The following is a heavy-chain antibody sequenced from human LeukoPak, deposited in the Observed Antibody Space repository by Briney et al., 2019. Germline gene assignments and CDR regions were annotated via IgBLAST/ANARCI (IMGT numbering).Heavy chain of an antibody. CDR2: ICYSGST. V-gene: IGHV4-39*01. CDR3: ARSVYIVVEYYFDC. D-gene: IGHD2-15*01. Sequence: SETLSLTCTVSGGSISSSSYCWGRIRQPPWKGLEWIGTICYSGSTFYNPSLKSRVTISVDTSKNQFSLRLSSVTAADTAVYYCARSVYIVVEYYFDCWGQGALVTVSS. CDR1: GGSISSSSYC. J-gene: IGHJ4*02.